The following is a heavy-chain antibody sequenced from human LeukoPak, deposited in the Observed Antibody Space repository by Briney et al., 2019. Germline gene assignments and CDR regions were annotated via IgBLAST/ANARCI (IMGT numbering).Heavy chain of an antibody. V-gene: IGHV3-48*03. D-gene: IGHD2-15*01. CDR2: ISSGGTTM. CDR1: GFTFSSYD. CDR3: ARDWYCSGGSCYSNGAFDI. Sequence: GGSLRLSCAASGFTFSSYDLNWVRQAPGKGLEWVSYISSGGTTMYYADSVKGRFTISRDNAKNSLYLQMNSLRAEDTAVYYCARDWYCSGGSCYSNGAFDIWGQGTMVTVSS. J-gene: IGHJ3*02.